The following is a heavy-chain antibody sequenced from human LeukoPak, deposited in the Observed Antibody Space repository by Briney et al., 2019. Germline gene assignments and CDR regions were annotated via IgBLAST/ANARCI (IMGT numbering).Heavy chain of an antibody. D-gene: IGHD6-13*01. CDR3: ARRAAHDY. CDR1: GFTFSSYS. V-gene: IGHV3-48*04. J-gene: IGHJ4*02. CDR2: ISSSSSTI. Sequence: PGGSLRLSCAASGFTFSSYSMNWVRQAPGKGLEWVSYISSSSSTIYYADSVKGRFTISRDNAKNSLYLQMNSLRAEDTAVYYCARRAAHDYWGQGTLVTVSS.